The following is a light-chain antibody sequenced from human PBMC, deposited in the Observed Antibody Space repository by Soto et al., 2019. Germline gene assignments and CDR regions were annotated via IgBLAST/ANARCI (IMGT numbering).Light chain of an antibody. V-gene: IGKV1-5*01. CDR2: DAS. J-gene: IGKJ4*01. CDR1: QSISSW. CDR3: QQLNSYPLT. Sequence: DIQMTQSPSTLSASVGDRVTITCRASQSISSWLAWYQQKPGRAPDLLIFDASTLESGVPSRFSGSGSGTDFTLTITSLQPEDFATYYCQQLNSYPLTFGGGTKVEIK.